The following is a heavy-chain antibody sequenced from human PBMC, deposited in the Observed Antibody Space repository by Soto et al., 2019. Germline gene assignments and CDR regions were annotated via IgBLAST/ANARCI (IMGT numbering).Heavy chain of an antibody. J-gene: IGHJ4*02. Sequence: PSETLSLTCAVYGGSFSGYYWSWIRQPPGKGLEWIGEINHSGSTNYNPSLKSRVTISLDTSKNQFSLKLSSVTAADTAVYYCARDLQGYGYFDYWGQGTLVTVSS. CDR1: GGSFSGYY. CDR3: ARDLQGYGYFDY. D-gene: IGHD5-18*01. CDR2: INHSGST. V-gene: IGHV4-34*01.